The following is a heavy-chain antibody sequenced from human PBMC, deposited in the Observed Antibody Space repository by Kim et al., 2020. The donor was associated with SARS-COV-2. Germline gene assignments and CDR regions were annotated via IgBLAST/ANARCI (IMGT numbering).Heavy chain of an antibody. Sequence: ADSVKGRVTISRDTSKNTLYLQMNSLRAEDTAVYYCARDLTYYYDSTPDYWGQGTLVTVSS. J-gene: IGHJ4*02. V-gene: IGHV3-33*01. CDR3: ARDLTYYYDSTPDY. D-gene: IGHD3-22*01.